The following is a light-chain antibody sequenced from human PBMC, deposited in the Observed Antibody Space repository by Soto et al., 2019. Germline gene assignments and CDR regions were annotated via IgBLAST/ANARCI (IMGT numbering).Light chain of an antibody. CDR3: SSYTSSSTRV. Sequence: QSALTQPASVSGSPGQSITISCTGTSSDVGGYNYVSWYQQHPGKAPKLMIYEVSNWPSGVSNRFSGSKSGNTASLTISWLQAEDEADYYCSSYTSSSTRVFGGGTKLTVL. J-gene: IGLJ3*02. CDR1: SSDVGGYNY. V-gene: IGLV2-14*01. CDR2: EVS.